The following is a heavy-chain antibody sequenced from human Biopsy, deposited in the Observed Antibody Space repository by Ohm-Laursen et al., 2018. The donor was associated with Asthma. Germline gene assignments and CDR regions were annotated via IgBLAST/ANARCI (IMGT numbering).Heavy chain of an antibody. J-gene: IGHJ4*02. CDR1: GYTFTGYY. V-gene: IGHV1-2*06. CDR3: AIVGYSSGWDFFDY. CDR2: INPNSGGT. D-gene: IGHD6-19*01. Sequence: GASVKVSCKASGYTFTGYYMHWVRQAPGQGLEWMGRINPNSGGTNCAQKFQGRVTMTRDTSISTAYMELSRLRSDDTAVYYCAIVGYSSGWDFFDYWGQGTLVTVPP.